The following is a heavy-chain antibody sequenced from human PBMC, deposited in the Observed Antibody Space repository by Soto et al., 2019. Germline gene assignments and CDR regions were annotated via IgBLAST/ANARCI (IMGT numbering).Heavy chain of an antibody. CDR3: AKYRWGATTVTSIN. D-gene: IGHD4-4*01. V-gene: IGHV3-23*01. J-gene: IGHJ1*01. CDR1: DFNFSSYP. Sequence: PGGSLRHSCVGSDFNFSSYPMNWVRPAPGKGLEWVSAISGTSDMTYYANSVTGRFTISRDNSKNTLYLQVSSLRVEDTAIYYCAKYRWGATTVTSINWGRGTLVTVSS. CDR2: ISGTSDMT.